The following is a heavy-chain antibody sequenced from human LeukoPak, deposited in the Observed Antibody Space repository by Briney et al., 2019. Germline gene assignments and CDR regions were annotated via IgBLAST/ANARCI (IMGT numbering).Heavy chain of an antibody. V-gene: IGHV1-8*01. CDR2: MSPNRGNT. CDR3: ARNAPKAGDFFY. CDR1: GYTFTTYD. Sequence: ASVKVSCKASGYTFTTYDINWGRQPTGQGLEWMGWMSPNRGNTGYSQKFQGRVTLTRDSSIGTAYLELNRLTSGDTAVDYCARNAPKAGDFFYWGQGALVSVSS. J-gene: IGHJ4*02. D-gene: IGHD3-3*01.